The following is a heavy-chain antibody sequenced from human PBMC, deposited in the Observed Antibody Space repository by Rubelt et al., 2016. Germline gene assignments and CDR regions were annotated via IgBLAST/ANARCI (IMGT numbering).Heavy chain of an antibody. Sequence: QLVESGGGLAHRGGSLRLPCAASGFTFSSYWMTWVRRAPGKGLEGVANIKEDGSVKHYVESVKGRFTVSRDNARNSLFLQMKSLRAEDTAVYYCARLLKWEDSGYRPFEYWGRGTLVTVSS. CDR1: GFTFSSYW. V-gene: IGHV3-7*01. J-gene: IGHJ4*02. CDR2: IKEDGSVK. D-gene: IGHD3-22*01. CDR3: ARLLKWEDSGYRPFEY.